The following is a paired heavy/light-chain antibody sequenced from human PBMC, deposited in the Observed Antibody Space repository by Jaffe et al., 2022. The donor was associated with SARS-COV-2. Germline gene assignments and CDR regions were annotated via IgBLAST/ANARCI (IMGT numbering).Light chain of an antibody. V-gene: IGKV1-5*03. CDR1: QSITRW. Sequence: DIQMTQSPPTLSASVGDGVTISCRASQSITRWLAWYQQKPGKAPKLLIYKASSLLSGVPSRFSGSGSGTEFTLTISSLQPDDFATYYCQQYNTYPLTFGGGTKVEIK. CDR3: QQYNTYPLT. J-gene: IGKJ4*01. CDR2: KAS.
Heavy chain of an antibody. Sequence: QVHLQESGPGLVKPAETLSLTCNVSGGAIDNYYWSWIRQSPRKGLEWIGFIYYTGSTNYNPSLKSRVTISIDTSKNQFSLRLTSVTTADTAVYYCVRDGGRGSSTSPFYYYGVDVWGPGTTVTVSS. CDR3: VRDGGRGSSTSPFYYYGVDV. CDR1: GGAIDNYY. D-gene: IGHD3-16*01. CDR2: IYYTGST. J-gene: IGHJ6*02. V-gene: IGHV4-59*01.